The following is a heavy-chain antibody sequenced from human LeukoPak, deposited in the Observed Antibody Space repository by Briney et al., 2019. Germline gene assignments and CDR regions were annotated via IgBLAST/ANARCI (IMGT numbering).Heavy chain of an antibody. J-gene: IGHJ4*02. CDR1: GFTFSSYW. D-gene: IGHD3-22*01. Sequence: GGSLRLSCAASGFTFSSYWMSWVRQAPGKGLEWVANIKQDGSEKYYVDSVKGRFTISRDNAKNSLYLQMNSLRAEDTAVYYCATNWEYYYDSSGYYDDYWGQGTLVTVSS. CDR2: IKQDGSEK. V-gene: IGHV3-7*01. CDR3: ATNWEYYYDSSGYYDDY.